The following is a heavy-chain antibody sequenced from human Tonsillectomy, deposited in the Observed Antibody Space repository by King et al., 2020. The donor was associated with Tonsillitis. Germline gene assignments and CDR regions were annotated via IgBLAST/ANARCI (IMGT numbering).Heavy chain of an antibody. J-gene: IGHJ4*02. V-gene: IGHV4-39*07. Sequence: VQLQESGPRLLKPSETLSLTCTVSGGSISSSSYYWGWIRQPPGKGLEWIGSIYYSGITYYNPSLKSRVTISVDTSKNQFSLKLGSVTAADTAVYYCARAPDYYDRSGYPPFDYWGQGTLVTVSA. D-gene: IGHD3-22*01. CDR2: IYYSGIT. CDR1: GGSISSSSYY. CDR3: ARAPDYYDRSGYPPFDY.